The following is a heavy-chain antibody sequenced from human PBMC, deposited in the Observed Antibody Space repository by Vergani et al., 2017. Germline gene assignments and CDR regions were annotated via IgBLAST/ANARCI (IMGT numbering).Heavy chain of an antibody. J-gene: IGHJ4*02. D-gene: IGHD2-15*01. V-gene: IGHV4-39*01. CDR3: ASKRGACRAAYCHSYDF. CDR1: GDSVISTDYH. CDR2: MDYSGST. Sequence: QVQLQESGPGLVKPSETLCLPCTVSGDSVISTDYHWGWIRPPPGKGLEWIGSMDYSGSTSYNPSLESRISISFETPKNQFSLRLTSVTAADTAVYYCASKRGACRAAYCHSYDFWGPGTLVGVSS.